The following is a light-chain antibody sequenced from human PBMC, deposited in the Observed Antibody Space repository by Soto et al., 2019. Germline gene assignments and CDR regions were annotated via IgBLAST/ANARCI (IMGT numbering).Light chain of an antibody. CDR2: ATS. V-gene: IGKV3-15*01. CDR1: QSVGTN. Sequence: EIVITQSPCNLSVAPGERATLSCRASQSVGTNLAWYQQRPGQAPRLLIYATSTRATGIPARFSGSGSGTEFTLTISSLQSEDFAVYYCQQYNNWPPWTFGRGTKVEIK. CDR3: QQYNNWPPWT. J-gene: IGKJ1*01.